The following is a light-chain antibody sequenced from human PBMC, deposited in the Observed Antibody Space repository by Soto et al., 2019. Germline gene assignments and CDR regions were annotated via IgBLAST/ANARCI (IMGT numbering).Light chain of an antibody. CDR1: QSVSSN. CDR2: GAS. V-gene: IGKV3D-15*01. J-gene: IGKJ5*01. CDR3: QQYSKWPIT. Sequence: EIVMTQSPATLSVSTGERGTLSCRASQSVSSNLAWYQQKPGQAPRLLIYGASSRATGIPDRFSGSGSGTDFTLTISRLEPEDFAVYYCQQYSKWPITFGQGTRLEI.